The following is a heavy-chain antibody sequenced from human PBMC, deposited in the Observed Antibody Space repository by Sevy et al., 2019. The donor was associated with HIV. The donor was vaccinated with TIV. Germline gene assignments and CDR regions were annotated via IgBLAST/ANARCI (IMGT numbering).Heavy chain of an antibody. CDR3: ARDPYGSGRTDY. CDR2: IYYSGGT. D-gene: IGHD3-10*01. Sequence: SETLSLTCTVSGGSISSYYWSWIRQPPGKGLEWIGYIYYSGGTSYNPSLKSRVTISVDTSKNQFSLRLSSVTAADTAVYYCARDPYGSGRTDYWGQGTLVTVSS. CDR1: GGSISSYY. J-gene: IGHJ4*02. V-gene: IGHV4-59*01.